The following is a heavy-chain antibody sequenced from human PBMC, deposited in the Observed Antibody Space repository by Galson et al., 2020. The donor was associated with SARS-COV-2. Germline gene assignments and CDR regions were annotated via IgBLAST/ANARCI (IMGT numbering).Heavy chain of an antibody. Sequence: TGGSLRLSCAASGFTFSNFAMSWVRQAPGKGLEWVSGISGSDDRTYYAGSVTGRFTISRDNSKNTLYLQMDSLRADDTAVYYCGNTPLIHPRYYNYRGVDVLGQGTTVTVSS. V-gene: IGHV3-23*01. CDR3: GNTPLIHPRYYNYRGVDV. D-gene: IGHD2-2*01. CDR1: GFTFSNFA. CDR2: ISGSDDRT. J-gene: IGHJ6*02.